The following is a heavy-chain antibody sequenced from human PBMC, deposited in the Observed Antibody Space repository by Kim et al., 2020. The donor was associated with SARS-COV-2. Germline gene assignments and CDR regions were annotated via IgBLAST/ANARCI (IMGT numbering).Heavy chain of an antibody. CDR1: GFTFSSYE. J-gene: IGHJ6*02. D-gene: IGHD5-18*01. CDR2: ISSSGSTI. V-gene: IGHV3-48*03. Sequence: GGSLRLSCAASGFTFSSYEMNWVRQAPGKGLEWVSYISSSGSTIYYADSVKGRFTISRDNAKNSLYLQMNSLRAEDTAVYYCARSPAPGIQLWSYVKGSYGMDVWGQGTTVTVSS. CDR3: ARSPAPGIQLWSYVKGSYGMDV.